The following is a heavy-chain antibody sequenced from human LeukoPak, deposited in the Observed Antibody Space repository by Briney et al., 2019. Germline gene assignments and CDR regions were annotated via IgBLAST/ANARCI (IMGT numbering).Heavy chain of an antibody. V-gene: IGHV3-30*09. CDR1: GFTFSSYA. J-gene: IGHJ4*02. CDR2: ISYDENSK. Sequence: PGGSLRLSCAASGFTFSSYAMHWVRQAPGKGLEWVAVISYDENSKYYSDSVKGRFAISRDNSKSTLYLQMNSLRAEDTAVYFCARVWVLTTVVTPLDYWGQGTLVTVSS. D-gene: IGHD4-23*01. CDR3: ARVWVLTTVVTPLDY.